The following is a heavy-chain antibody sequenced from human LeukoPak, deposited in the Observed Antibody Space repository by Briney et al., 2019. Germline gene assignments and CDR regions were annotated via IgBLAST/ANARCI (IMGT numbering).Heavy chain of an antibody. Sequence: GGSLRLSCAASGFTFSSYAMSWVRQAPGKGLEWVSAISGSGGSTYYADSVKGRFTISRDNSKNTLYLQMNSLRAEDTAVYYCAKPQSYGDTTPDAFDIWGQGTMVTVSS. J-gene: IGHJ3*02. CDR3: AKPQSYGDTTPDAFDI. CDR2: ISGSGGST. CDR1: GFTFSSYA. D-gene: IGHD1-26*01. V-gene: IGHV3-23*01.